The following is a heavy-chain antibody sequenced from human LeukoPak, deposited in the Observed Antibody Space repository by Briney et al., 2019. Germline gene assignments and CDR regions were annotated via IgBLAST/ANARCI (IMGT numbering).Heavy chain of an antibody. V-gene: IGHV4-59*08. D-gene: IGHD6-19*01. CDR2: IYYSGST. Sequence: SETLSLTCTVSGGSISSYYWSWIRQPPGKGLEWIGYIYYSGSTNYNPSLKSRVTISVDTSKNQFSLKLSSVTAADTAVYYCARLPAWGRGWYWYFDLWGRGTLVTVSS. J-gene: IGHJ2*01. CDR1: GGSISSYY. CDR3: ARLPAWGRGWYWYFDL.